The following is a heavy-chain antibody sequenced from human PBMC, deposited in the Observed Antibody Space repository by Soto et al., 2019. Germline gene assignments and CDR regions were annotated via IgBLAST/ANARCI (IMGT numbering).Heavy chain of an antibody. CDR2: ISGSGYST. CDR1: GFTFSSYS. V-gene: IGHV3-23*01. CDR3: AKGAWLDY. J-gene: IGHJ4*02. Sequence: GGSLRLSCAASGFTFSSYSMNWVRQAPGKGLEWVSAISGSGYSTYYVDSVKGRFTISRDNSKNTLFLLMNSLRAEDTAVYFCAKGAWLDYWGQGTPVTVSS.